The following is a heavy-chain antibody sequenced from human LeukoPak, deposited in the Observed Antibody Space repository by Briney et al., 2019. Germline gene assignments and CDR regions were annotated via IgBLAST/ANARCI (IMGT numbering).Heavy chain of an antibody. CDR2: IYYSGST. D-gene: IGHD4-11*01. V-gene: IGHV4-30-4*08. CDR1: GYSIGSGDYY. Sequence: PSETLSLTCAVSGYSIGSGDYYWSWIRQPPGKGLEWIGYIYYSGSTYYNPSLKSRVTISVDTSKNQFSLKLSSVTAADTAVYYCARGLSTVTTPFDYWGQGTLVTVSS. J-gene: IGHJ4*02. CDR3: ARGLSTVTTPFDY.